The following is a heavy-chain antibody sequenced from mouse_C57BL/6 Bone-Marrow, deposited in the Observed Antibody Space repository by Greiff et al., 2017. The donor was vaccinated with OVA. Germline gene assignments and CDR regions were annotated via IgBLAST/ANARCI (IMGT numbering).Heavy chain of an antibody. J-gene: IGHJ3*01. CDR1: GYTFTSYG. CDR2: IYPRSGNT. D-gene: IGHD2-4*01. V-gene: IGHV1-81*01. CDR3: ARRGYYNYDVETL. Sequence: LQESGAELARPGASVKLSCKASGYTFTSYGISWVKQSTGQGLEWIGEIYPRSGNTYYNEKFKGKATLTADKSSSTAYMELRSLTSEDSAVYFCARRGYYNYDVETLWSKGTLDTVSA.